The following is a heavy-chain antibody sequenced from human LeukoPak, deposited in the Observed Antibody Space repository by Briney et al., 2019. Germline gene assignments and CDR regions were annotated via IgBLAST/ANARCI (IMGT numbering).Heavy chain of an antibody. D-gene: IGHD6-19*01. J-gene: IGHJ3*02. CDR2: ISYDGSNK. CDR1: GFTFSSYA. V-gene: IGHV3-30-3*01. CDR3: ARDSSMYSSGLDAFDI. Sequence: GGSLRLSCAASGFTFSSYAMHWVRQAPGKGLEWVAVISYDGSNKYYADSVKGRFTISIDNSKNTLYLQMNSLRAEDTAVYYCARDSSMYSSGLDAFDIWGHGTMVTVSS.